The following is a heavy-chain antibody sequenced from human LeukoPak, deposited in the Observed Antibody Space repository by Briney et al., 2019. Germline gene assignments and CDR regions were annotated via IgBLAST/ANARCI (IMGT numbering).Heavy chain of an antibody. CDR3: AKDSSYYYDSNGPNTYYYYYGMDV. J-gene: IGHJ6*02. V-gene: IGHV3-43*02. D-gene: IGHD3-22*01. CDR2: ISGDGGRA. Sequence: GGSLTLSCEASGFDFDDYALHWVRQVPGKGLEWVSLISGDGGRAYYAESVKGRFTISRDNRKDSLFLHMNSLTTEDTALYFCAKDSSYYYDSNGPNTYYYYYGMDVWGQGTTVIVSS. CDR1: GFDFDDYA.